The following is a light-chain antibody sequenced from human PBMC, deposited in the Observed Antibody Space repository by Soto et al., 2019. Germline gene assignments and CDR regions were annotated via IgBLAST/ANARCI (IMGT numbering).Light chain of an antibody. Sequence: EIVLTQSPGTLSLSPGERVDLSCRASQSVSSSYLAWYQQKPGQSPRLLIYGASSRATGIPDRFSGSGSGTDSTLTITRLEPEDFAVYYCQQYGSSALSFGGGTKVDIK. CDR3: QQYGSSALS. J-gene: IGKJ4*01. V-gene: IGKV3-20*01. CDR1: QSVSSSY. CDR2: GAS.